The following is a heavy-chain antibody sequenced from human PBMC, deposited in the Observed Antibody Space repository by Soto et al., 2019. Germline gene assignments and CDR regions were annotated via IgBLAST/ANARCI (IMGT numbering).Heavy chain of an antibody. CDR1: GFTFSSYA. D-gene: IGHD3-22*01. CDR3: AKDMMDSSAYYFGSYFDY. V-gene: IGHV3-23*01. Sequence: GGSLRLSCAASGFTFSSYAMSWVRQAPGKGLEWVSVISSSGGSTYYADSVKGRFIISRDNSKNTLYLQMNSLRAEDTAVYYCAKDMMDSSAYYFGSYFDYWGQGTLVTV. J-gene: IGHJ4*02. CDR2: ISSSGGST.